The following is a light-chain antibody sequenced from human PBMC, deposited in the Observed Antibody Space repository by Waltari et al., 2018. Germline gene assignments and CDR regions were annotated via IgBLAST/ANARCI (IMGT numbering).Light chain of an antibody. V-gene: IGLV2-14*03. CDR1: SSDVGGSTY. CDR3: SSYTSTSAIV. CDR2: DVT. Sequence: QSALTQPASVSGSPGQSITISCTGTSSDVGGSTYVSWYQHHPGKAPKLMIFDVTRWPSGVSNRFSGSKSGNTASLTISGLQAEDEADYYCSSYTSTSAIVFGGGTKVTVL. J-gene: IGLJ2*01.